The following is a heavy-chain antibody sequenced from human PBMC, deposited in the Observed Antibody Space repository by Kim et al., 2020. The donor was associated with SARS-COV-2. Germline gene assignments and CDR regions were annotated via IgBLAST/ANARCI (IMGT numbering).Heavy chain of an antibody. V-gene: IGHV4-59*01. J-gene: IGHJ4*02. CDR1: GGSISSYY. Sequence: SETLSLTCTVSGGSISSYYWSWIRQPPGKGLEWIGYIYYSGSTNYNPSLKSRVTISVDTSKNQFSLKLSSVTAADTAVYYCARGQYSYGYSFDYWGQGTLVTVSS. D-gene: IGHD5-18*01. CDR3: ARGQYSYGYSFDY. CDR2: IYYSGST.